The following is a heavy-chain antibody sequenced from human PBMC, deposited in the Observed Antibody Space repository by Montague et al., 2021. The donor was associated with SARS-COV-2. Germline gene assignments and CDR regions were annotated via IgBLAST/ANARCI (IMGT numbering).Heavy chain of an antibody. CDR3: ARGMIRGVTKPSDY. Sequence: ETLSLTCSVSSGSIISSGYYWGWIRQPPGKELEWIGNIYYSGTTYYNPSLQSRGTISVDTSKNHLSLRLSSVTAADTEVYFCARGMIRGVTKPSDYWGQGSRVTVSS. D-gene: IGHD3-10*01. CDR1: SGSIISSGYY. CDR2: IYYSGTT. J-gene: IGHJ4*02. V-gene: IGHV4-39*02.